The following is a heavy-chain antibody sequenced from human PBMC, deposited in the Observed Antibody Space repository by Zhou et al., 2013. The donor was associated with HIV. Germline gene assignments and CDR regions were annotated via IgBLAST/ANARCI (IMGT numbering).Heavy chain of an antibody. CDR1: VFSFNTYY. J-gene: IGHJ6*03. CDR3: VRWRSAAYYFYIEG. CDR2: VNPAGGNT. V-gene: IGHV1-46*02. D-gene: IGHD5-12*01. Sequence: QVQLVQSGAEVKTPGASVKISCRASVFSFNTYYMDWVRQAPGQGLEWMGFVNPAGGNTVAQKFQGRLTVSADESTSTVFMQLGSLTSEDTAVYYCVRWRSAAYYFYIEGWGEGDHGHRLL.